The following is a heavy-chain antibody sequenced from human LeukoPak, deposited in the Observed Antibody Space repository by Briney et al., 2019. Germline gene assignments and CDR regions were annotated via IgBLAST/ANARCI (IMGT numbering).Heavy chain of an antibody. CDR3: VKAPFYGGNPLYYLHY. CDR2: ITGDGDRT. V-gene: IGHV3-64D*06. CDR1: GFTFSFYA. Sequence: PGGSLRLSCSASGFTFSFYAMHWVRQAPGKGPKCVAVITGDGDRTYYADAVKGRFTISRDNSKNTLYLQMNGLRADDTAIYYCVKAPFYGGNPLYYLHYWGQGTLVTVSS. J-gene: IGHJ4*02. D-gene: IGHD4-23*01.